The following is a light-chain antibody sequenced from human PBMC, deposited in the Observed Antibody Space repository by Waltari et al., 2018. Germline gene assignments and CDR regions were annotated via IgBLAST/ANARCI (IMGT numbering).Light chain of an antibody. CDR3: QVWDSNSDHVV. CDR1: NSRINI. Sequence: SYVMTQPPSGSVGPGETARLTCGGNNSRINIVHWYQQQPGQAPILVIYDNNDLPSGIPERFSGSNSGNTATRTISRVDVGDEADYYCQVWDSNSDHVVFGGGTKLDVL. CDR2: DNN. J-gene: IGLJ2*01. V-gene: IGLV3-21*01.